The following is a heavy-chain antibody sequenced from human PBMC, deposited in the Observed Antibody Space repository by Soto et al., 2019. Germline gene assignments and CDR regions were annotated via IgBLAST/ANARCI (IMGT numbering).Heavy chain of an antibody. Sequence: GGSLRLSCAASGFTFDDYAMHWVRQAPGKGLEWVSLISWDGGSTYYADSVKSRFTISRDNSKNSLYLQMNSLRAEDTALYYCAKDKKVESGWYYGMDVWGQGTTVTVSS. V-gene: IGHV3-43D*03. J-gene: IGHJ6*02. CDR1: GFTFDDYA. CDR3: AKDKKVESGWYYGMDV. D-gene: IGHD3-10*01. CDR2: ISWDGGST.